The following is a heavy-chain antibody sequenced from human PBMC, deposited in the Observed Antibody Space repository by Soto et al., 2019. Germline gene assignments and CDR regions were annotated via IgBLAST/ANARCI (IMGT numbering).Heavy chain of an antibody. Sequence: SETLSLTCAVYGGSFSGYYWSWIRQPPGKGLEWIGEINHSGSTNYNPSLKSRVTISVDTSKNQFSLKLSSVTAADTAVYYCAREKTIFVPTNDYWAKGTLVTVSS. CDR1: GGSFSGYY. CDR2: INHSGST. J-gene: IGHJ4*02. CDR3: AREKTIFVPTNDY. D-gene: IGHD3-3*01. V-gene: IGHV4-34*01.